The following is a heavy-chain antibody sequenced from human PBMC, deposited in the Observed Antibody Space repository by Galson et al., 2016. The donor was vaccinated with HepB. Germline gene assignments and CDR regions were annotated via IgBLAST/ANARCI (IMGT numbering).Heavy chain of an antibody. CDR2: IYYSGNT. J-gene: IGHJ6*03. CDR1: GASISSSNFY. CDR3: ATGIVVAGKYYYYYMDV. D-gene: IGHD6-19*01. Sequence: EPLSLTCTVSGASISSSNFYWGWIRQPPGKGLEWIGSIYYSGNTYYNPSLKSRVTISVDTSKNQFSLKLSSVTAADTGVYYCATGIVVAGKYYYYYMDVWGRGTTVTVSS. V-gene: IGHV4-39*01.